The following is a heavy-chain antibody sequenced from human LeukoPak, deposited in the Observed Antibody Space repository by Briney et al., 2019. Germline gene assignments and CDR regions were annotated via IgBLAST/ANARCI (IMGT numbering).Heavy chain of an antibody. Sequence: SATLSLTCSLSGRSTSSSYWTWIRQSAEKGLEYIGRVFDESINYNPSLRSRVTMSIATSKNEYSLKLTSVTAADTAVYYCAKEYCPTSICYPSGGWYDPWGQGTLVTVSS. D-gene: IGHD2-15*01. V-gene: IGHV4-4*07. J-gene: IGHJ5*02. CDR2: VFDESI. CDR3: AKEYCPTSICYPSGGWYDP. CDR1: GRSTSSSY.